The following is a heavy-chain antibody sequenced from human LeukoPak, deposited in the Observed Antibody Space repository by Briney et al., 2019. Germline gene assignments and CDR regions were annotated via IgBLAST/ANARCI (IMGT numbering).Heavy chain of an antibody. D-gene: IGHD6-13*01. CDR2: VIPIFGTA. Sequence: KISCKGSGYSFTSYWIGWVRQAPGQGLEWMGGVIPIFGTANYAQKFQGRVTITADESTSTAYMELSSLRSEDTAVYYCARHSSPGLLVYYMDVWGKGTTVTVSS. CDR1: GYSFTSYW. J-gene: IGHJ6*03. CDR3: ARHSSPGLLVYYMDV. V-gene: IGHV1-69*01.